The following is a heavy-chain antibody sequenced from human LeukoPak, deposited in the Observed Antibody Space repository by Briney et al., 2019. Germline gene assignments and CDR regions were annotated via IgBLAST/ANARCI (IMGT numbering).Heavy chain of an antibody. CDR2: IDPSDSYT. D-gene: IGHD3-22*01. V-gene: IGHV5-10-1*01. CDR1: GYSFTSYW. CDR3: ARRHYYDSSGYYPLTY. J-gene: IGHJ4*02. Sequence: GESLRISCKGSGYSFTSYWISWVRQMPGKGLEWMGRIDPSDSYTNYSPSFQGHVTISADKSISTAYLQWSSLKASDTAMYYCARRHYYDSSGYYPLTYRGQGTLVTVSS.